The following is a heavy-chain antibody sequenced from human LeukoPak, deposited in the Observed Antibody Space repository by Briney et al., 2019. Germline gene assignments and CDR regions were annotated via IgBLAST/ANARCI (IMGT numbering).Heavy chain of an antibody. J-gene: IGHJ4*02. Sequence: SETLSLTCTVSGGSVSSYSWSWIRQPPGKGLEWIGYIHYAGSTNYKPSLKSRVTISLDTSKNQFSLKLNSVTAADSAVYYCARGMETEADYWGQGTLVTVSS. CDR2: IHYAGST. D-gene: IGHD1-1*01. CDR3: ARGMETEADY. V-gene: IGHV4-59*02. CDR1: GGSVSSYS.